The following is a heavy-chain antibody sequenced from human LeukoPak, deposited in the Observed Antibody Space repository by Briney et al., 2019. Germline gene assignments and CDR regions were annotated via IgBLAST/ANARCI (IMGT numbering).Heavy chain of an antibody. V-gene: IGHV4-4*02. CDR2: IYRSGTT. Sequence: SGTLSLTCAVSGGSISSTNWWSWVRQPPGKGLEWIGEIYRSGTTNYKPSLKSRVTISLDKSRNHFSLKLTSVTAADSAVYYCARGRPNYYGSGSYYDFDYWGQGTLVTVSS. CDR3: ARGRPNYYGSGSYYDFDY. CDR1: GGSISSTNW. D-gene: IGHD3-10*01. J-gene: IGHJ4*02.